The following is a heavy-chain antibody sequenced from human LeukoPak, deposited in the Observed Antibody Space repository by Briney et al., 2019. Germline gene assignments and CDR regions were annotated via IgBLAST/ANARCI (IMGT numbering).Heavy chain of an antibody. D-gene: IGHD3-22*01. CDR2: IYTSGST. J-gene: IGHJ3*02. V-gene: IGHV4-61*02. CDR3: ARSYYYDSTGAFDI. Sequence: SETLSLTCTVSGGSISSGSYYWSWLRQPAGKGLEWIGRIYTSGSTNYNPSLKSRVTISVDTSKNQFSLKLSSVTAADTAVYYCARSYYYDSTGAFDIWGQGTMVTVAS. CDR1: GGSISSGSYY.